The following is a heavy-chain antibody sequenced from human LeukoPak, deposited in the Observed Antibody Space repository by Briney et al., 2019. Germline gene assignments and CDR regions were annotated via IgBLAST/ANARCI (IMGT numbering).Heavy chain of an antibody. CDR3: ARDLPQIEY. V-gene: IGHV3-20*04. CDR1: GFTFSSHD. D-gene: IGHD3-22*01. CDR2: INWNGGDT. Sequence: PGGSLRLSCAASGFTFSSHDMHWVRQVPGKGLEWVSGINWNGGDTAYADSVKGRFTISRDNAKNSLYLQMNSLRAEDTALYYCARDLPQIEYWGQGTLVTVSS. J-gene: IGHJ4*02.